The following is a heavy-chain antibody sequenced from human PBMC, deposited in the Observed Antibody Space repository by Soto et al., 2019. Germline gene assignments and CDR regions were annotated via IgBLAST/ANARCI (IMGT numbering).Heavy chain of an antibody. J-gene: IGHJ4*02. V-gene: IGHV3-33*01. D-gene: IGHD2-8*02. CDR3: ARDPARVGYHFDL. CDR2: IWFDGSKK. Sequence: QVQLVESGGGVVQPGRSLKLSCAASGFSFSTYGFHWVRQAPGKGPEWVAVIWFDGSKKYYADSVEGRFTLSRDNSKNTLFLQMNTLRDEDTAVYYCARDPARVGYHFDLWGKGTLVTVSS. CDR1: GFSFSTYG.